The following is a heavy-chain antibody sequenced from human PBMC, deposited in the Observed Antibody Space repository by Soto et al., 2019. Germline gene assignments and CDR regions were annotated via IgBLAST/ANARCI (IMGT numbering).Heavy chain of an antibody. V-gene: IGHV4-59*01. D-gene: IGHD2-2*01. Sequence: SETLSLTCTVSGGSISTYYWSWIRQPPGKGLEWIGYINYSGSTNYNPSLKSRATISVDTSKNQFSLNLSSVTAADTAVYYCARIAIVPTGGDQYYFDYWGQGTLVTVSS. J-gene: IGHJ4*02. CDR1: GGSISTYY. CDR2: INYSGST. CDR3: ARIAIVPTGGDQYYFDY.